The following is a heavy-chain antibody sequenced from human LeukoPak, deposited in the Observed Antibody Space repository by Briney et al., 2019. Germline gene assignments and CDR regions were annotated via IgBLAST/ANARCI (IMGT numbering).Heavy chain of an antibody. D-gene: IGHD1-26*01. V-gene: IGHV4-34*01. CDR3: ASRGQLPGGY. CDR1: GGSFSGYY. J-gene: IGHJ4*02. Sequence: SETLSLTCAVYGGSFSGYYWSWIRQPPGKGLEWIGEINHSGSTNYNPSLKSRVTISVDTSKNQFPLKLSSVTAADTAVYYCASRGQLPGGYWGQGTLVTVSS. CDR2: INHSGST.